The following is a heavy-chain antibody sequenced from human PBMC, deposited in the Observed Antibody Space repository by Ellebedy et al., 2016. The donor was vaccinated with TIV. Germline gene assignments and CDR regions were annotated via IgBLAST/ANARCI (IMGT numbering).Heavy chain of an antibody. Sequence: ASVKVSCKASGYTFTSYDIHWVRQAAGQGLEWMGWMNPNSGNTDYAQKFQDRVTMTRDTSTNTAFMELYSLSFEDTAVYYCARGGYSYPEDLDFWGQGTLVTVSS. J-gene: IGHJ4*02. V-gene: IGHV1-8*01. CDR2: MNPNSGNT. CDR3: ARGGYSYPEDLDF. CDR1: GYTFTSYD. D-gene: IGHD5-18*01.